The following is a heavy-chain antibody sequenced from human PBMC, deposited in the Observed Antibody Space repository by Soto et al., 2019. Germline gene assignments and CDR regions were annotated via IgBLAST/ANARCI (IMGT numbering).Heavy chain of an antibody. CDR1: GFTVSSYA. Sequence: PGGSLRLSCAASGFTVSSYAMHWVRQSPGAGLEWVGRIKSKTDGGTTDYAAPVRGRFAISRDASKTTVYLQMNRLKTEDTAVYYCTTDPHSTGTKYWGQGTLVTVSS. CDR3: TTDPHSTGTKY. CDR2: IKSKTDGGTT. D-gene: IGHD1-1*01. J-gene: IGHJ4*02. V-gene: IGHV3-15*01.